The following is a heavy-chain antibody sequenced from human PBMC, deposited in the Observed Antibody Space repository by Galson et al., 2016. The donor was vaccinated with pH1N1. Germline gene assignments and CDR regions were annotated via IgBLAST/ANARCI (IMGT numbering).Heavy chain of an antibody. V-gene: IGHV3-30*18. Sequence: SLRLSCAASGFRFSSYGMHWVRQAPGKGLEWVAGISYDGSDKFCADSVKGRFTISRDNSKNTLYLLMDSLRYDDTAVYYCAKDQSVFDLPIDYWGQGTLVSVSS. CDR1: GFRFSSYG. CDR3: AKDQSVFDLPIDY. CDR2: ISYDGSDK. J-gene: IGHJ4*02. D-gene: IGHD3-9*01.